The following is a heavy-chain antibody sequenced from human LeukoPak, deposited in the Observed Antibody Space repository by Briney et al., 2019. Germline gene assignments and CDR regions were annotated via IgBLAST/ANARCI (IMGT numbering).Heavy chain of an antibody. J-gene: IGHJ4*02. CDR2: VNADNSNT. D-gene: IGHD3-22*01. V-gene: IGHV1-3*03. CDR1: GFPFTRSA. Sequence: ASVKVSCTASGFPFTRSAIHWVRQAPGQRLEWMGCVNADNSNTKYSQEFQGRVTITRDTSASTAYMDLNSLRSEDMAVYYCAVGDYYYDTRFDYWGQGTLVTVSS. CDR3: AVGDYYYDTRFDY.